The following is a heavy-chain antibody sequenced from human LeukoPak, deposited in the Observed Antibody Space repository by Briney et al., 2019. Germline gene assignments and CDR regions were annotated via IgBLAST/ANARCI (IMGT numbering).Heavy chain of an antibody. CDR2: ISGSGGST. J-gene: IGHJ4*02. CDR1: GFTFSSYA. V-gene: IGHV3-23*01. CDR3: AKAIGYCSSTSCLGGDFDY. Sequence: PGGSLRLSCAASGFTFSSYAMSWVRQAPGKGLGWVSAISGSGGSTYYADSVKGRFTISRDNSKNTLYLQMNSLRAEDTAVYYCAKAIGYCSSTSCLGGDFDYWGQGTLVTVSS. D-gene: IGHD2-2*01.